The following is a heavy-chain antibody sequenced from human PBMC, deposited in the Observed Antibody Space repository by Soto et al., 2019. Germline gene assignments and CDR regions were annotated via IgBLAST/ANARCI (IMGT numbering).Heavy chain of an antibody. CDR1: GGSISSSGSY. Sequence: PSETLSLTCTVYGGSISSSGSYWGWIRQPPGKGLEWIGTVSYSGSTYYNPSFNSRVAISLDTSKNQFSLNLGSVTATDTALYYCTRRYSYGSGKYAVDVWGHGTTVTVSS. CDR3: TRRYSYGSGKYAVDV. D-gene: IGHD3-10*01. CDR2: VSYSGST. J-gene: IGHJ6*02. V-gene: IGHV4-39*01.